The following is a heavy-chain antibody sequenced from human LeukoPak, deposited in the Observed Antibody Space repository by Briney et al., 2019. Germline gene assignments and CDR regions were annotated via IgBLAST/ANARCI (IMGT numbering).Heavy chain of an antibody. CDR3: ARVEWRLGELSVFGDAFDI. CDR1: GYTFTSYY. Sequence: ASVKVSCKASGYTFTSYYMHWVRQAPGQGLEWMGIIHQSGGSTSYAQKLQGRVTMTRDMSTSTVYMELSSLRSEDTAVYYCARVEWRLGELSVFGDAFDIWGQGTMVTVSS. CDR2: IHQSGGST. D-gene: IGHD3-16*02. J-gene: IGHJ3*02. V-gene: IGHV1-46*01.